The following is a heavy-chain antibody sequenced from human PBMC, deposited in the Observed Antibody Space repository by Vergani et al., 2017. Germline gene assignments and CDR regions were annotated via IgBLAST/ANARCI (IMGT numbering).Heavy chain of an antibody. CDR2: ISGSGGST. CDR1: GFTFSSYA. Sequence: EVQLLESGGGLVQPGGSLRLSCAASGFTFSSYAMSWVRQAPGKGLEWVSAISGSGGSTYYADSVKGRFTSSRDNSKNTLYLQMNSLRAEDTAVYYCAKVGSPPYSNYGFDYWGQGTLVTVSS. V-gene: IGHV3-23*01. D-gene: IGHD4-11*01. J-gene: IGHJ4*02. CDR3: AKVGSPPYSNYGFDY.